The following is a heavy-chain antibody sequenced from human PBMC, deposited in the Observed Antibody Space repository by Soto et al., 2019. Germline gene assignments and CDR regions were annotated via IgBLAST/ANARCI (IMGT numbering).Heavy chain of an antibody. J-gene: IGHJ5*02. CDR1: GGTFSSYA. V-gene: IGHV1-69*13. CDR2: IIPIFGTA. CDR3: ARSCPPGGSCYTGEYNWFDP. D-gene: IGHD2-15*01. Sequence: SVKVSCKASGGTFSSYAISWVRQAPGQGLEWMGGIIPIFGTANYAQKFQGRVTITADESTSTAYVELSSLRSEDTAVYYCARSCPPGGSCYTGEYNWFDPWGQGTLVTVSS.